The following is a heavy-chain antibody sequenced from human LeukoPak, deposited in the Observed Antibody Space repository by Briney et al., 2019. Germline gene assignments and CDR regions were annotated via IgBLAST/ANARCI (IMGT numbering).Heavy chain of an antibody. CDR2: IYHSGST. J-gene: IGHJ4*02. CDR3: ATGYSSTWYYFEY. Sequence: SETLSLTCAVSGGSSSSYYWSWIRQPPGKGLEWIGYIYHSGSTNYNPSLKSRVTISADTSKDQFSLKLASVTAADTAVYYCATGYSSTWYYFEYWGQGTLVTVSS. V-gene: IGHV4-59*01. CDR1: GGSSSSYY. D-gene: IGHD6-13*01.